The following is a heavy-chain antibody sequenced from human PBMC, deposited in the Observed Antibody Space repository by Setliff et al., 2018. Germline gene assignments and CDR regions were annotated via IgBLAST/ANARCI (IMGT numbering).Heavy chain of an antibody. Sequence: ASVKVSCKASGYTFTSSGISWVRQAPGQGLEWMGWISVYNGYIVYAQKLQGRVTMTTDTSTSTAYMELRSLRSDDKAVYYCARDGDASFYYDILTGHSPPYYFDYWGQGTLVTVSS. CDR2: ISVYNGYI. CDR1: GYTFTSSG. V-gene: IGHV1-18*01. CDR3: ARDGDASFYYDILTGHSPPYYFDY. J-gene: IGHJ4*02. D-gene: IGHD3-9*01.